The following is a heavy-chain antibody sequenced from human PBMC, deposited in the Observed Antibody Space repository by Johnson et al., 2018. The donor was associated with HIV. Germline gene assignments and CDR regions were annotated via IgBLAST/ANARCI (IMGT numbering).Heavy chain of an antibody. V-gene: IGHV3-66*01. J-gene: IGHJ3*02. CDR1: GFNVSSNY. D-gene: IGHD3-16*01. CDR2: IYRGGST. Sequence: EVQLMESGGGLVQPGGSLRLSCAASGFNVSSNYMSWVRQAPGKGLEWVSVIYRGGSTYYINSVKGRFTISRDNSKNTLYLQMNSVRDEDTAVYYCAREWGEGAFDIWGQGTMVTVSS. CDR3: AREWGEGAFDI.